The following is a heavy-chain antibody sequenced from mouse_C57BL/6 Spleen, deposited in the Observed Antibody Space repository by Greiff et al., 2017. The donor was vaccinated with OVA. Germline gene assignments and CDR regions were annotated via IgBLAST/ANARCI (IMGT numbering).Heavy chain of an antibody. CDR3: ASPYYYGSSYGWYFDD. D-gene: IGHD1-1*01. CDR2: IYPEDGET. V-gene: IGHV14-2*01. CDR1: GFNITDYY. Sequence: VQLQQSGAELVKPGASVKLSCTASGFNITDYYMHWVKQRTEQGLEWIGRIYPEDGETKYDPKFKGKATMTADTSSNTAYLQLSSLTSEDTAVYYCASPYYYGSSYGWYFDDWGTGTTVTVSS. J-gene: IGHJ1*03.